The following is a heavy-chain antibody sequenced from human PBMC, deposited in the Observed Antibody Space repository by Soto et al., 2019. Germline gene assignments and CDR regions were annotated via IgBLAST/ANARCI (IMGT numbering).Heavy chain of an antibody. V-gene: IGHV1-46*01. Sequence: GASLNVSCKAPAHAYTCYYIHWVRPTPGHGXEWMGIINPTGGSTRFAQTVQCRITMTTDTTTSRVYKELRSLRSEDTAVYYCARSSGGGIGTIIVGSSPLAPWGQGSLGTV. CDR3: ARSSGGGIGTIIVGSSPLAP. J-gene: IGHJ5*02. CDR1: AHAYTCYY. CDR2: INPTGGST. D-gene: IGHD1-26*01.